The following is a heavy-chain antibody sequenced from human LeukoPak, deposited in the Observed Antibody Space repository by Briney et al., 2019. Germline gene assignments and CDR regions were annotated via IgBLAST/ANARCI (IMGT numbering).Heavy chain of an antibody. V-gene: IGHV3-23*01. D-gene: IGHD6-13*01. J-gene: IGHJ4*02. CDR2: ISGSGGST. CDR3: AKDLPGQSIAAENLFDY. CDR1: GFTFRSYA. Sequence: GGSLRLSCAGSGFTFRSYAMSWVRQAPGKGLEWVSAISGSGGSTYYADSVKGRFTISRDNSKNTLYLQMNSLRAEDTAVYYCAKDLPGQSIAAENLFDYWGQGTLVTVSS.